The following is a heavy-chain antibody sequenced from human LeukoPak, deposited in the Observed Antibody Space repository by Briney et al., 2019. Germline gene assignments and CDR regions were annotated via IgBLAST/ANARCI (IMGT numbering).Heavy chain of an antibody. CDR2: ISGSGGST. CDR1: GFTLSSYA. Sequence: PGGSLRLSCAASGFTLSSYAMSWVRQAPGKGLEWVSAISGSGGSTYYADSVKGRFTISRDNSKNTLYLQMNSLRVEDTAVYYCAKDRCSGGSCSDAFDIWGQGTMVTVSS. J-gene: IGHJ3*02. D-gene: IGHD2-15*01. V-gene: IGHV3-23*01. CDR3: AKDRCSGGSCSDAFDI.